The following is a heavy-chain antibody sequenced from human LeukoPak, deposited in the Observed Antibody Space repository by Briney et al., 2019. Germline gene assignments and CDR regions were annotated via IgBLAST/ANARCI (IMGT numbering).Heavy chain of an antibody. V-gene: IGHV1-46*01. CDR3: ARATWYGGNPSGAFDI. J-gene: IGHJ3*02. CDR2: INPSGGST. CDR1: GYTFTNYY. Sequence: GASVKVSCKASGYTFTNYYIYWVRQAPGQGLEWMGLINPSGGSTDYAQKFQGRVTMTRDTSTTTVYMELSSLRSEDTAVYYCARATWYGGNPSGAFDIWGQGTMVTVSS. D-gene: IGHD4/OR15-4a*01.